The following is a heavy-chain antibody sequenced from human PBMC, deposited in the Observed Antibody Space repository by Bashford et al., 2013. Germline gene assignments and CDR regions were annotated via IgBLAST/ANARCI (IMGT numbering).Heavy chain of an antibody. V-gene: IGHV4-39*07. CDR1: GVSMSSTSYF. Sequence: SETLSLTCTVSGVSMSSTSYFWAWIRQSPGRGLEWIGSISYSGRAYKNPSLKSRVTISVDTSKNQFSLKLSSVTAADTAVYHCARATPSGSYAFYYGLDVWGQGTTVTVSS. CDR3: ARATPSGSYAFYYGLDV. CDR2: ISYSGRA. D-gene: IGHD1-26*01. J-gene: IGHJ6*01.